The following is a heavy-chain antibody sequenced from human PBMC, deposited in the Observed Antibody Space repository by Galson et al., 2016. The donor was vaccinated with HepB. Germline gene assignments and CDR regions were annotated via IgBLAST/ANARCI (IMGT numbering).Heavy chain of an antibody. J-gene: IGHJ5*02. CDR3: ARTQGATTRWFDT. CDR2: NYYRGST. D-gene: IGHD1-26*01. V-gene: IGHV4-61*01. CDR1: GGSVSSGTYY. Sequence: SETLSLTCTVSGGSVSSGTYYWSWIRQPPGKRLEWIGYNYYRGSTNYNPSLKSRVTISADTPKHQFSLKLTSVTTADTAVYYCARTQGATTRWFDTWGQGTLVTVSS.